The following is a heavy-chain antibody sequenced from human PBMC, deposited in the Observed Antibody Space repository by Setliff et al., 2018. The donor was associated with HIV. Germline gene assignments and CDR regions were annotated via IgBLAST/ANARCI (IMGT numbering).Heavy chain of an antibody. Sequence: SGPTLVNPTQTLTLTCAFSGFSLTTSAVGVGWIRQPPGKALEWLALIYWDDDKRYRSSLKSRLTITKDTSKNQVVLTMTNMGPVDTATYYCAHSLYCSSSNCSGLLFDYWGQGTLVTVSS. CDR2: IYWDDDK. CDR3: AHSLYCSSSNCSGLLFDY. CDR1: GFSLTTSAVG. D-gene: IGHD2-2*01. V-gene: IGHV2-5*02. J-gene: IGHJ4*02.